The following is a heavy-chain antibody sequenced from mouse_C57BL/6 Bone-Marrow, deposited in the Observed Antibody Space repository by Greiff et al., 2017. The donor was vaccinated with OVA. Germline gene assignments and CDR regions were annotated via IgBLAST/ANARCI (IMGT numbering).Heavy chain of an antibody. Sequence: QVQLQQSGAELARPGASVKLSCKASGYTFTSYGISWVKQRPGQGLEWIGEIYPRSGNTYYNEKFKGKATLTADKSSSTAYMELRSLTSEDSAVYFCANLLWKGNAMDYWGQGTSVTVSS. J-gene: IGHJ4*01. CDR3: ANLLWKGNAMDY. V-gene: IGHV1-81*01. D-gene: IGHD2-1*01. CDR2: IYPRSGNT. CDR1: GYTFTSYG.